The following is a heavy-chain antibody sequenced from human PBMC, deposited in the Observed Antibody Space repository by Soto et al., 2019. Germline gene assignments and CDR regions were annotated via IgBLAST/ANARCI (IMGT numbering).Heavy chain of an antibody. V-gene: IGHV4-31*03. J-gene: IGHJ6*02. CDR1: GGSISSGGYY. CDR3: ATSLVAAAGPPTHYHYYYGMDV. D-gene: IGHD6-13*01. Sequence: SETLSLTCTVSGGSISSGGYYWSWIRQHPGKGLELIGYMYYSGSTYYNPSLKSRVTISVDTSKNQFSLKLSSVTAADTAVYYCATSLVAAAGPPTHYHYYYGMDVWGQGTTVTISS. CDR2: MYYSGST.